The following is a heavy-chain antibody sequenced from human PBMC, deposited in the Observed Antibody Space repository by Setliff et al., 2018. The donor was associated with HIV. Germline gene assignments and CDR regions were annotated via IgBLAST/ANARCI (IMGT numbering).Heavy chain of an antibody. CDR1: GYTFSTYG. J-gene: IGHJ4*02. Sequence: ASVKVSCKASGYTFSTYGINWIRQAPGQGLEWMGWISTFNGNINYAQKFQGRVTMTTDTSASTAYMELSSLRSEDTAVYYCARVPRWYYYDSSGYPDYWGQGTLVTVSS. CDR3: ARVPRWYYYDSSGYPDY. D-gene: IGHD3-22*01. V-gene: IGHV1-18*01. CDR2: ISTFNGNI.